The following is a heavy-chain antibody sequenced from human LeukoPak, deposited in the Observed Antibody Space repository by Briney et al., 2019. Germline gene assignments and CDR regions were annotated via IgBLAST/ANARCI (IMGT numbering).Heavy chain of an antibody. CDR3: ARVDYDSSGYFDF. D-gene: IGHD3-22*01. CDR2: IYFSGST. CDR1: GGSISTYY. V-gene: IGHV4-59*01. Sequence: SETLSLTCTVSGGSISTYYWSWIRQPPGKGLEWIGFIYFSGSTNYNPSLKSRVTISVDTPKNHFSLKLYSVIAADTAVYYCARVDYDSSGYFDFWGQGTLVTVSS. J-gene: IGHJ4*02.